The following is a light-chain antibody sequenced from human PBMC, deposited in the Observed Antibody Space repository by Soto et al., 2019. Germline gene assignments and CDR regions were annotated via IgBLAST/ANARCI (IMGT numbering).Light chain of an antibody. CDR1: SSNIGNNA. Sequence: QSVLTQPPSVSEAPRQRVTISCSGSSSNIGNNAVNWYQQLPGKAPKLLIYSDDLLPSGVSDRFSGSRSGTSASLAISGLQSEDEDDYYCAAWDDSLNGRVFGGGTKLTVL. CDR2: SDD. V-gene: IGLV1-36*01. CDR3: AAWDDSLNGRV. J-gene: IGLJ3*02.